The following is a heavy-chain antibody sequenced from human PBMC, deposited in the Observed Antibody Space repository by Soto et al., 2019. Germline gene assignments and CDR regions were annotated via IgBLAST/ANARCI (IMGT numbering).Heavy chain of an antibody. J-gene: IGHJ4*02. V-gene: IGHV1-69*02. D-gene: IGHD3-10*01. CDR2: FNPILSMS. CDR1: GDTFSFYS. CDR3: ATSYGSGSRAFDY. Sequence: QVQLVQSGAEVKKPGSSVKVSCKASGDTFSFYSINWVRQAPGLGLEWMGRFNPILSMSNSAKKVKGRVTLTADKSTSTAYMMMSSLISEDTAMYYCATSYGSGSRAFDYWGQGALVTVSS.